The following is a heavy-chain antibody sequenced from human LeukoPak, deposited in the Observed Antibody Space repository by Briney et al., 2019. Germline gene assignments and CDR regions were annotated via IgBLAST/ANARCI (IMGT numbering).Heavy chain of an antibody. CDR3: ATGIVGATRTDY. CDR2: IYSGGST. CDR1: GFTVSSNY. D-gene: IGHD1-26*01. V-gene: IGHV3-66*01. Sequence: GGSLRLSCAASGFTVSSNYMSWVRQAPGKGLEWVSVIYSGGSTYYADSVKGRFTISRDNSKNTLYLQMNSLRAEDTAVYYCATGIVGATRTDYWGQGTLVTVSS. J-gene: IGHJ4*02.